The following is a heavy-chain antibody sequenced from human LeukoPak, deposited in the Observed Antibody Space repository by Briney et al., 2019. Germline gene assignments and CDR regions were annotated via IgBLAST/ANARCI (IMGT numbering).Heavy chain of an antibody. CDR1: GGSFSGYY. CDR3: ARGPHRWNRLSGNWFDP. D-gene: IGHD1-1*01. CDR2: TNHSGST. V-gene: IGHV4-34*01. Sequence: TTSETLSLTCAVYGGSFSGYYWSWIRQPPGKGLEWIGETNHSGSTNYNPSLKSRVTISVDTSKNQFSLKLSSVTAADTAVYYCARGPHRWNRLSGNWFDPWGQGTLVTVSS. J-gene: IGHJ5*02.